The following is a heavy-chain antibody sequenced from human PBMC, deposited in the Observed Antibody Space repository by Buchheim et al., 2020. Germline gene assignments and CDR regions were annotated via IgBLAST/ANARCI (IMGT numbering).Heavy chain of an antibody. CDR1: GFTFSSYG. V-gene: IGHV3-30*03. D-gene: IGHD3-22*01. CDR3: VASGYYQHLDY. Sequence: QVQLVESGGGVVQPGRSLRLSCAASGFTFSSYGMHWVRQAPGKGLAWVAVISYDGSNKYYADSVKGRFIISRDNSKNTLYLQMNSLRAEDTAVYYCVASGYYQHLDYWGQGTL. J-gene: IGHJ4*02. CDR2: ISYDGSNK.